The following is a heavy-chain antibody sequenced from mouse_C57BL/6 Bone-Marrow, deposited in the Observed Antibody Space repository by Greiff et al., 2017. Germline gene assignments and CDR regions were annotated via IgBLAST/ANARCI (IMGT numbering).Heavy chain of an antibody. CDR3: ARWPLYYDYDVGFAY. Sequence: QVQLQQSGPELVKPGASVKISCKASGYAFSSSWMNWVKQRPGTGLEWLGRIYPGDGDTNYNGKFKGKATLTAAKSSSTAYMQLSSLTSEDSAVYFCARWPLYYDYDVGFAYWGQGTLVTVSA. J-gene: IGHJ3*01. D-gene: IGHD2-4*01. V-gene: IGHV1-82*01. CDR1: GYAFSSSW. CDR2: IYPGDGDT.